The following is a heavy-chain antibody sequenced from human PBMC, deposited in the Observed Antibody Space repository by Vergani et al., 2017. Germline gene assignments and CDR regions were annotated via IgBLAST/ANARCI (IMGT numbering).Heavy chain of an antibody. J-gene: IGHJ4*02. CDR3: AREGVAGSFDY. V-gene: IGHV4-59*01. CDR2: IYYSGST. CDR1: GGSISSYY. D-gene: IGHD6-19*01. Sequence: QVQLQESGPGLVKPSETLSLTCTVSGGSISSYYWSWIRQPPGKGLEWIGYIYYSGSTNYNPSLKSRVTISVDTSKNQFSLKLSSVTAADTAVYYCAREGVAGSFDYWGQGTLVTASS.